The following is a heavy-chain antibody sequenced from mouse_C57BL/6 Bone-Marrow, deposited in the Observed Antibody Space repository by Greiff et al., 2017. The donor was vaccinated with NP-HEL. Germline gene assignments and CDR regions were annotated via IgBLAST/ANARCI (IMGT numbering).Heavy chain of an antibody. CDR3: TSRITTVPHFDY. D-gene: IGHD1-1*01. CDR2: IDPENGDT. V-gene: IGHV14-4*01. Sequence: VQLQQSGAELVRPGASVKLSCTASGFNIKDDYMHWVKQRPEQGLEWIGWIDPENGDTEYASKFQGKATITADTSSNTAYLQLSSLTSEDTAVYYCTSRITTVPHFDYWGQGTTLTVSS. CDR1: GFNIKDDY. J-gene: IGHJ2*01.